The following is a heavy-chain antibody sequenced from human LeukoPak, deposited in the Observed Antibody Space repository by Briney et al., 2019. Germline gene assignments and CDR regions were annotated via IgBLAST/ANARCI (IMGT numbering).Heavy chain of an antibody. V-gene: IGHV3-23*01. CDR1: GLTLRSYV. CDR2: ICGSDGIT. CDR3: ATESSASYLYYFDY. D-gene: IGHD3-10*01. Sequence: GGSLRLSCAASGLTLRSYVMSWVRQAPGKGLEWVSAICGSDGITYYVDSVKGRFTISSDNSKNTLYLQMNSLRAEDTAVYYCATESSASYLYYFDYWGQGTLVTVSS. J-gene: IGHJ4*02.